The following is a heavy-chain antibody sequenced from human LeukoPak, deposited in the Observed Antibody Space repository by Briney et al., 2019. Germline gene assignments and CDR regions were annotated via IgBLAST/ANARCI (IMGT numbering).Heavy chain of an antibody. CDR1: GFTFSSYW. D-gene: IGHD3-10*01. J-gene: IGHJ6*02. CDR3: ARGGPGAKNLYYYGMDV. CDR2: INSDGSST. V-gene: IGHV3-74*01. Sequence: GGSLRLSCAASGFTFSSYWMHWVRQAPGKGLVWVSRINSDGSSTSYADSVKGRFTISRDNAKNTLYLQINSLRAEDTAVYYCARGGPGAKNLYYYGMDVWGQGTTVTVSS.